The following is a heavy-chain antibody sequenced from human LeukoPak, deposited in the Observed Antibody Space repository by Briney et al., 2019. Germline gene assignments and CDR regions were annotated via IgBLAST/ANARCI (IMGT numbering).Heavy chain of an antibody. D-gene: IGHD3-3*01. V-gene: IGHV3-7*01. CDR3: ARDWYRSGYYSYLSYYYYMDV. CDR1: GFTFSSYW. CDR2: IKQDGSEK. Sequence: GGSLRLSCAASGFTFSSYWMSWVRQAPGKGLEWVANIKQDGSEKYYVDSVKGRFTISRDNAKNSLYLQMISLRAEDTAVYYCARDWYRSGYYSYLSYYYYMDVWGKGTTVTVSS. J-gene: IGHJ6*03.